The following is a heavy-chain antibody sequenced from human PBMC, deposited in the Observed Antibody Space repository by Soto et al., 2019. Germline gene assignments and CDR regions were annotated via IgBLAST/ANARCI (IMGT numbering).Heavy chain of an antibody. J-gene: IGHJ4*02. V-gene: IGHV3-48*02. CDR3: AREDILGARSFDY. CDR1: GFTFSGYS. D-gene: IGHD1-26*01. Sequence: EVQLVEPGGGLVQWGGSPRLSCAAPGFTFSGYSVNWVRQAPGKGREWVSYISSGSKTIYYADSVKGRFTVSRDNARNSQYLQMSSLRDEDTAVYYCAREDILGARSFDYWGQGTLVTVSS. CDR2: ISSGSKTI.